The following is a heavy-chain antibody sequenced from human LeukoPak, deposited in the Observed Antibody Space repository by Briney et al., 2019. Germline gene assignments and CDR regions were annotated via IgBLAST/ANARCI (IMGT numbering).Heavy chain of an antibody. V-gene: IGHV3-21*01. CDR1: RFTFSRYS. D-gene: IGHD3-3*01. J-gene: IGHJ3*02. Sequence: PGGSLRLSCAASRFTFSRYSMNWGRQAPGRGVEWVSYISSSSRNIYYPDSVKHRFPISRDNAKTSLYLQMNSLRAEDTAVYYCARVPWRRADAFHIWGQGTMGTVSP. CDR2: ISSSSRNI. CDR3: ARVPWRRADAFHI.